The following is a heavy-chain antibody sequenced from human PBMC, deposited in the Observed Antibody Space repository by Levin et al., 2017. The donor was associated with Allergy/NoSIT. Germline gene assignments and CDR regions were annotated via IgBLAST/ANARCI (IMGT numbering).Heavy chain of an antibody. D-gene: IGHD3-10*01. Sequence: LSLTCAASGFTFDDSAMHWVRQAPGKGLEWVSGISWNSGSIGYADSVKGRFTISRDNAKNSLYLQMNSLRAEDTALYYCAKDRGVRYYYYGMDVWGQGTTVTVSS. J-gene: IGHJ6*02. CDR2: ISWNSGSI. V-gene: IGHV3-9*01. CDR1: GFTFDDSA. CDR3: AKDRGVRYYYYGMDV.